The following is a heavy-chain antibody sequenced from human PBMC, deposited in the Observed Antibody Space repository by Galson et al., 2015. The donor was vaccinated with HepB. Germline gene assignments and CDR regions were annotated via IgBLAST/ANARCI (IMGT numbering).Heavy chain of an antibody. CDR1: GFTFSNYA. J-gene: IGHJ4*02. CDR3: ASLESYYRFFDY. V-gene: IGHV3-53*01. CDR2: IYSGGST. Sequence: LRLSCAASGFTFSNYAMSWVRQAPGKGLEWVSVIYSGGSTYYADSEKGRFTISRDNSKNTLYLQMNSLRAEDTAVYYCASLESYYRFFDYWGQGTLVTVSS. D-gene: IGHD1-26*01.